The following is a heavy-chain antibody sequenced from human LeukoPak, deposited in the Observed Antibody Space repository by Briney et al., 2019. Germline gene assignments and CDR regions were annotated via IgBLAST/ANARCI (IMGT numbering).Heavy chain of an antibody. D-gene: IGHD5-24*01. Sequence: ASVKVSCKASGYTFTGYYMHWVRQAPGQGLEWMGIINPSGGSTSYAQKFQGRVTMTRDTSTSTVYMELSSLRSEDTAVYYCARTVEMALFDYWGQGTLVTVSS. CDR1: GYTFTGYY. J-gene: IGHJ4*02. V-gene: IGHV1-46*01. CDR2: INPSGGST. CDR3: ARTVEMALFDY.